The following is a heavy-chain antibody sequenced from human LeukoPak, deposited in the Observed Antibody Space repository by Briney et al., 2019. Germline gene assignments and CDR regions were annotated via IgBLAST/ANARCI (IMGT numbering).Heavy chain of an antibody. CDR3: ARESRYYGSGSFDY. CDR1: GYTFTSYG. J-gene: IGHJ4*02. Sequence: ASVKVSCKASGYTFTSYGISWVRQAPGQGPEWMGWISAYNGNTNYAQKLQGRVTMTTDTSTSTAYMELRSLRSDDTAVYYCARESRYYGSGSFDYWGQGTLVTVSS. V-gene: IGHV1-18*04. D-gene: IGHD3-10*01. CDR2: ISAYNGNT.